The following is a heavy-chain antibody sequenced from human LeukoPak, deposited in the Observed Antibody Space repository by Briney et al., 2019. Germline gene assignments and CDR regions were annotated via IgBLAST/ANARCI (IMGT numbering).Heavy chain of an antibody. J-gene: IGHJ4*02. CDR2: IKSKTGGGTT. CDR1: GFTFSNAW. Sequence: GGSLRLSCAASGFTFSNAWMSWVRQAPGKGLEWVGRIKSKTGGGTTDYAAPVKGRFTISRDDSKNTLYLQMNSLKTEDTAVYYCTTAAAVLEWLSDYLDYWGQGTLVTVSS. V-gene: IGHV3-15*01. D-gene: IGHD3-3*01. CDR3: TTAAAVLEWLSDYLDY.